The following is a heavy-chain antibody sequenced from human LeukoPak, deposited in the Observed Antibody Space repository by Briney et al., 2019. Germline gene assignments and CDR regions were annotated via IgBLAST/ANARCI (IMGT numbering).Heavy chain of an antibody. CDR2: IRGDGSRT. CDR3: AKLVSSSSGE. CDR1: GFIFSDYG. Sequence: PGGSLRLSCAASGFIFSDYGIHWVRQAPGKGLEWVASIRGDGSRTHYTDSVKGRLTISRDISKNIIFLQMNGLRSEDTAVYYCAKLVSSSSGEWGQGTLVTVSS. V-gene: IGHV3-30*02. J-gene: IGHJ4*02. D-gene: IGHD6-6*01.